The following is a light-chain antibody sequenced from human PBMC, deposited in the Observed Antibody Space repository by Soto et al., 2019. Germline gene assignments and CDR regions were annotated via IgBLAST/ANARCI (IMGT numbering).Light chain of an antibody. CDR3: QHYGGMWT. J-gene: IGKJ1*01. Sequence: DIQMTQSPSTLSASVGDTVAITCRASQSITNRLAWYQLKPGKAPKVLIYDALNLESGVPSRFSGSGYGTEFTLTIRSLQPDDFATYCCQHYGGMWTFGQGTRWIS. V-gene: IGKV1-5*01. CDR1: QSITNR. CDR2: DAL.